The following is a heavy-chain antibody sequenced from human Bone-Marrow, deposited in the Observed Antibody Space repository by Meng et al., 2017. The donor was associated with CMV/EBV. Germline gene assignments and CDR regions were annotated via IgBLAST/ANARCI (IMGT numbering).Heavy chain of an antibody. J-gene: IGHJ4*02. V-gene: IGHV3-23*01. CDR1: GFTFSDYY. Sequence: GGSLRLSCAASGFTFSDYYMNWVRQAPGKGPEWVSRIRGRDGFPSYADSVKGRFTISRDISQNTLYLQMNSLRTEDTAVYHCAKGAIFGVTAPDSWGQGTLVTVSS. D-gene: IGHD3-3*01. CDR2: IRGRDGFP. CDR3: AKGAIFGVTAPDS.